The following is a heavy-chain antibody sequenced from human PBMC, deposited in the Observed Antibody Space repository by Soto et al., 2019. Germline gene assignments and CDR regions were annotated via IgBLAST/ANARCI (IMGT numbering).Heavy chain of an antibody. V-gene: IGHV3-7*05. J-gene: IGHJ4*02. Sequence: GGSLRLSCAASGFTFSSYWMSWVRQAPGKGLEWVANIKQDGSEKYYVDSVKGRFTISRDNAKNSLYLQMNSLRAEDTAVYYCAREAVLRYFDWLFGFDYWGQGTLVTVSS. D-gene: IGHD3-9*01. CDR3: AREAVLRYFDWLFGFDY. CDR1: GFTFSSYW. CDR2: IKQDGSEK.